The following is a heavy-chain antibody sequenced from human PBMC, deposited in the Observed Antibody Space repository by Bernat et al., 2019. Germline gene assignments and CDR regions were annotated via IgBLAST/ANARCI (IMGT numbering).Heavy chain of an antibody. Sequence: HLQLQESGPGLVKPSETLSLICTVSGGTISSSSYYWGWIRQPPGKGLEWIGSIDYSGSTYYNPSLKSRVTISVDTSKNQFSMKLSSVTAADTAVYYCARGLSGWYEGGYFAYWGQGTLVPASS. V-gene: IGHV4-39*01. CDR1: GGTISSSSYY. J-gene: IGHJ4*02. CDR2: IDYSGST. D-gene: IGHD6-19*01. CDR3: ARGLSGWYEGGYFAY.